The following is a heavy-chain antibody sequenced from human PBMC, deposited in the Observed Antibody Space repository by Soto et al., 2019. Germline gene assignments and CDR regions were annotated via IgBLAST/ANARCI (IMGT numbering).Heavy chain of an antibody. CDR2: ISGSGTTI. CDR1: GFAFSSYS. Sequence: GGSLRLSCAASGFAFSSYSMNWVRQTPGKGLEWVSYISGSGTTIYYADSVKGRFTISRDNAKNSLYLQMNSLRAEDTAVYYCATLQLRYFDWSPSYWGQGTLVTVSS. V-gene: IGHV3-48*01. J-gene: IGHJ4*02. D-gene: IGHD3-9*01. CDR3: ATLQLRYFDWSPSY.